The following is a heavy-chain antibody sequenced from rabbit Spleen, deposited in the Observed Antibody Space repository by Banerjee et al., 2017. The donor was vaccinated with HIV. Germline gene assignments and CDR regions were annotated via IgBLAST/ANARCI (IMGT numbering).Heavy chain of an antibody. CDR3: ARDEVYAGYAGFGYATLHYFNL. CDR1: EFSFNYYYF. CDR2: IDTNDGDT. V-gene: IGHV1S40*01. D-gene: IGHD7-1*01. J-gene: IGHJ4*01. Sequence: QSLEESGGDLVKPGASLTLTCTVSEFSFNYYYFLCWVRQAPGKGLEWIACIDTNDGDTDYANWPKGRFTISKTSSTTVTLQMTSLTAADTATYFCARDEVYAGYAGFGYATLHYFNLWGPGTLVTVS.